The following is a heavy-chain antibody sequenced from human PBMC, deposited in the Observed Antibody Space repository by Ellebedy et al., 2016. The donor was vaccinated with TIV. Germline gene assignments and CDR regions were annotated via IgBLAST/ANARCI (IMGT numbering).Heavy chain of an antibody. V-gene: IGHV3-48*02. CDR1: GIPFSKYN. CDR3: ASRPPPDWGPLDY. Sequence: GESLMISCAASGIPFSKYNMYWVRQAPGKGLECISYISTSSTTMYYADSVKGRFTISRDNAENSLYLQMNSLRDEDTAVYYCASRPPPDWGPLDYWGQGTLVTGSS. J-gene: IGHJ4*02. CDR2: ISTSSTTM. D-gene: IGHD7-27*01.